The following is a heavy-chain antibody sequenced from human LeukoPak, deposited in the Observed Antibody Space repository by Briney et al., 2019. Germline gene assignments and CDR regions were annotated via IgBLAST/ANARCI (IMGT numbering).Heavy chain of an antibody. CDR1: GFTFSTYA. V-gene: IGHV3-23*01. J-gene: IGHJ5*02. CDR2: INGRGGST. D-gene: IGHD2-8*01. Sequence: SGGSLRLSCAASGFTFSTYAMTWVRQAPGRGLKWIASINGRGGSTDYADSVEGRFTISRDNSKDALYLQMNNLRAEDTAIYYCAKVMVVASTTARGWFDAWGQGTLVTVSS. CDR3: AKVMVVASTTARGWFDA.